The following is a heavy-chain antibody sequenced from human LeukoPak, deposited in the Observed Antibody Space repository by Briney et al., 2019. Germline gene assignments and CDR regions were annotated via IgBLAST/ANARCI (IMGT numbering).Heavy chain of an antibody. V-gene: IGHV4-59*01. D-gene: IGHD4-17*01. J-gene: IGHJ4*02. CDR3: ARENYGDSKYYFDY. CDR1: SGSISSYY. CDR2: IYYSGST. Sequence: SETLSLTCTVSSGSISSYYWSWIRQPPGKGPEYIGYIYYSGSTNYNPSLKSRVTMSVDTSKNQFSLKLSSVTAADTAVYYCARENYGDSKYYFDYWGQGTLVTVSS.